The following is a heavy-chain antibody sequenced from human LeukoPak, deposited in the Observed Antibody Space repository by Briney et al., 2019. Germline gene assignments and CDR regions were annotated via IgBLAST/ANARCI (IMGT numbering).Heavy chain of an antibody. D-gene: IGHD5-12*01. CDR3: ARGGPYDTEYFQH. Sequence: SETLSLTCAVYGGSFSGYYWSWIRQPPGKGLEWIGEINHSGSTNYNPSLKSRVTISVDTSKNQFSLKLSSVTAADTAVYYCARGGPYDTEYFQHWGQGTLVTVSS. J-gene: IGHJ1*01. V-gene: IGHV4-34*01. CDR1: GGSFSGYY. CDR2: INHSGST.